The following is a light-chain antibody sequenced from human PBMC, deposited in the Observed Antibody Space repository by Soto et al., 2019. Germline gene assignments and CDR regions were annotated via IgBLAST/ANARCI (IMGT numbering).Light chain of an antibody. V-gene: IGLV1-40*01. CDR2: GNS. CDR3: QSYDSCLSGWV. CDR1: SSNIGAGYD. J-gene: IGLJ3*02. Sequence: QSVLTQPPSVSGAPGQRVTISCTGSSSNIGAGYDVHWYRQLPGTAPKLLIYGNSNRPSGVPDRFSGSKSGTSASLAITGLQADDEADYYCQSYDSCLSGWVFGGGTQLTVL.